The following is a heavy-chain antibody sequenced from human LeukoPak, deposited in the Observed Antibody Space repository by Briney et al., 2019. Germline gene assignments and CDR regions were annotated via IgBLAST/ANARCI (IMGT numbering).Heavy chain of an antibody. D-gene: IGHD3-22*01. CDR2: ISSSSSYI. CDR3: ARGWDSSGYNYHFDY. V-gene: IGHV3-21*01. J-gene: IGHJ4*02. Sequence: KSGGSLRLSCAASGFTFSSYSMNWVRQAPGKGLEWVSSISSSSSYIYYADSVKGRFTISRDNAKNSLYLQMSSLRAEDTAVYYCARGWDSSGYNYHFDYWGQGTLVTVSS. CDR1: GFTFSSYS.